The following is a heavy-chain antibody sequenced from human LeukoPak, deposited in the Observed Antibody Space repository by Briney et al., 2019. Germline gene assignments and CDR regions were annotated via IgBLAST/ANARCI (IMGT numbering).Heavy chain of an antibody. Sequence: GASVKVSCKASGYTFTSYGISWVRQAPGQGLEWIGWIVVGSGNTNYAQKFQERVTITRDMSTSTAYMELSSLRSEDTAVYYCAADPHGSGRDTYYFDYWGQGTLVTVSS. J-gene: IGHJ4*02. CDR2: IVVGSGNT. CDR3: AADPHGSGRDTYYFDY. CDR1: GYTFTSYG. V-gene: IGHV1-58*02. D-gene: IGHD3-10*01.